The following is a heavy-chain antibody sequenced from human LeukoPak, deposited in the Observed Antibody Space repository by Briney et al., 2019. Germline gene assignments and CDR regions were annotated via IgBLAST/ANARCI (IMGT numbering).Heavy chain of an antibody. CDR3: ARGDSIFGVVMGWFDP. CDR2: IYYSGST. D-gene: IGHD3-3*02. J-gene: IGHJ5*02. Sequence: SETLSLTCTVSGGSISSYYWSWIRQPPGKGLERIGYIYYSGSTNYNPSLKSRVTISVDTSKNQFSLKLSSVTAADTAVYYCARGDSIFGVVMGWFDPWGQGTLVTVSS. CDR1: GGSISSYY. V-gene: IGHV4-59*01.